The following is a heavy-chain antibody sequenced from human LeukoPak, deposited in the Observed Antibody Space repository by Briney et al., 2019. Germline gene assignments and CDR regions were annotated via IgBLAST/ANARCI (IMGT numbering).Heavy chain of an antibody. CDR2: ISYDGSNK. J-gene: IGHJ6*02. D-gene: IGHD3-16*01. CDR1: GFTFSSYA. CDR3: ARAVSLNYGMDV. V-gene: IGHV3-30-3*01. Sequence: GGSLRLSCAASGFTFSSYAMHWVRQAPGKGLEWVAVISYDGSNKYYADSVKGRFTISRDNSKNTLYLQMNSLRAEDTAVYYCARAVSLNYGMDVWGQGTTVTVSS.